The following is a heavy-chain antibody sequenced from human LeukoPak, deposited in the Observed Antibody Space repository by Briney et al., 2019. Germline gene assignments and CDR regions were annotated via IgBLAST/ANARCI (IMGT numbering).Heavy chain of an antibody. CDR2: ISSNGGST. D-gene: IGHD3-3*01. Sequence: GGSLRLSCAASGFTFSSYAMHWVRQAPGKGLEYVSAISSNGGSTYYANSVKGRFTISRDNSKNTLYLQMGSLRAEDMAVYYCAREFTIFGVVIDYYYYGMTSGAKGPRSPSP. CDR1: GFTFSSYA. CDR3: AREFTIFGVVIDYYYYGMTS. V-gene: IGHV3-64*01. J-gene: IGHJ6*02.